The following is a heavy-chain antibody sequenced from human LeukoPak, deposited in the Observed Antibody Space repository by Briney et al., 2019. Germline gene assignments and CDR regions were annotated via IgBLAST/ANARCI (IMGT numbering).Heavy chain of an antibody. CDR2: INHSGST. CDR3: ARLGGIAVHRFIDY. V-gene: IGHV4-34*01. CDR1: GGSFSGYY. J-gene: IGHJ4*02. D-gene: IGHD6-19*01. Sequence: SETLSLTCAVYGGSFSGYYWSWIRQPPGKGLEWIGEINHSGSTNYNPSLKSRVTISVDTSKNQFSLKLSSVTAADTAVYYCARLGGIAVHRFIDYWGQGTLVTVSS.